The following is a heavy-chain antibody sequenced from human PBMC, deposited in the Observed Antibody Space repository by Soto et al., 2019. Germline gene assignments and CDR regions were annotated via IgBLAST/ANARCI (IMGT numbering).Heavy chain of an antibody. CDR2: MNPGSGDT. J-gene: IGHJ5*02. CDR1: GYSFTNND. CDR3: ARMATFGSLNWFDP. V-gene: IGHV1-8*01. Sequence: SVKFSCKASGYSFTNNDVSWVRQATGQGLEWMGWMNPGSGDTGYAQKFQGRVTMTRDISIATAYMELSSLRSDDTAIYYCARMATFGSLNWFDPWGQGSPVTV. D-gene: IGHD3-16*01.